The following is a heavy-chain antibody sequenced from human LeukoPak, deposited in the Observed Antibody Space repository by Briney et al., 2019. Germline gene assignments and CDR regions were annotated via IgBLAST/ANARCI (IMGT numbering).Heavy chain of an antibody. CDR1: GGSISSSSYY. D-gene: IGHD2-15*01. J-gene: IGHJ6*03. Sequence: SETLSLTCTVSGGSISSSSYYWAWIRQPPGKGLEWIVSIHYSWITYYNPSLQSRVTISIDTSKNQFSLKMRFVTAADTAVYYCARVRCSGGSCPYYYYYYYMDVWGKGTTVTVSS. CDR2: IHYSWIT. CDR3: ARVRCSGGSCPYYYYYYYMDV. V-gene: IGHV4-39*07.